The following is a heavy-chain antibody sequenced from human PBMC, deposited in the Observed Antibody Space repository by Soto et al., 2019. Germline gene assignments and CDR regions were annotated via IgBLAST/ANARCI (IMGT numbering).Heavy chain of an antibody. Sequence: SVKVSCKASGGTFSSYAISWVRQAPGQGLEWMGGIIPIFGTANYAQKFQGRVTITADESASTAYMELSSLRSEDTAVYYCARDRNIVATIYNYYGMDVWGQGTTVTVSS. J-gene: IGHJ6*02. D-gene: IGHD5-12*01. CDR2: IIPIFGTA. CDR1: GGTFSSYA. CDR3: ARDRNIVATIYNYYGMDV. V-gene: IGHV1-69*13.